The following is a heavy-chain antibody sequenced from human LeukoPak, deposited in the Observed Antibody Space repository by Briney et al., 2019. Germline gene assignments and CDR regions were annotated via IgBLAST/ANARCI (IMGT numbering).Heavy chain of an antibody. CDR3: AKTTTGYSSGRYPGWPVDY. V-gene: IGHV3-23*01. CDR1: GFTFSSYA. CDR2: ISGSGSST. D-gene: IGHD6-19*01. J-gene: IGHJ4*02. Sequence: GGSLRLSCAASGFTFSSYAMSWVRQAPGKGLEWVSPISGSGSSTYYADSVKGRFTISRVNSKNTLYLQMNSLSTEDTAVYYCAKTTTGYSSGRYPGWPVDYWGQGTLVTVSS.